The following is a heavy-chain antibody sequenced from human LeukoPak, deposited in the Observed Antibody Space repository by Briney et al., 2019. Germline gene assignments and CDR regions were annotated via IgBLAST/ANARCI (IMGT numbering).Heavy chain of an antibody. CDR3: ARHLPAYCSGGSCPPTPYFDY. J-gene: IGHJ4*02. CDR1: GGSISSSSYY. V-gene: IGHV4-39*01. CDR2: IIYSSST. Sequence: TLSLTCTVSGGSISSSSYYWGWIRQPPGKGLEWIGGIIYSSSTYYNPSLKSPVKISVDTSKNQFSLKLSSVTAADTAVYYCARHLPAYCSGGSCPPTPYFDYWGQGTLATVPS. D-gene: IGHD2-15*01.